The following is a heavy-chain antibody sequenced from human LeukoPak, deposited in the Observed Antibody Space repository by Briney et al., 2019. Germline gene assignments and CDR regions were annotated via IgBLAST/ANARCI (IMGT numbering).Heavy chain of an antibody. CDR1: GFTFSSHW. CDR3: AKWGDYDVLTGYYDPDY. CDR2: IREDGSEK. D-gene: IGHD3-9*01. V-gene: IGHV3-7*03. J-gene: IGHJ4*02. Sequence: PGGSLRLSCAASGFTFSSHWMSWVRQVAGKGLEWVANIREDGSEKYYVDSVKGRFTISRDNSKNTLYLQMNSLRADDTAVYYCAKWGDYDVLTGYYDPDYWGQGTLVTVSS.